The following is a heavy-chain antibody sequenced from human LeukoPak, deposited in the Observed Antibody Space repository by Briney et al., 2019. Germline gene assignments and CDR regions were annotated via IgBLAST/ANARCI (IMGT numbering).Heavy chain of an antibody. CDR2: IYYSGST. V-gene: IGHV4-30-4*01. J-gene: IGHJ4*02. CDR1: GGSISSDDYY. CDR3: ARRVLTGALGYFDY. D-gene: IGHD1-20*01. Sequence: PSQTLSLTCTVSGGSISSDDYYWSWIRQPPGKGLEWIGYIYYSGSTYYNPSLKSRVTISVDTSKNQFSLKLSSVTAADTAVYYCARRVLTGALGYFDYWGQGTLVTVSS.